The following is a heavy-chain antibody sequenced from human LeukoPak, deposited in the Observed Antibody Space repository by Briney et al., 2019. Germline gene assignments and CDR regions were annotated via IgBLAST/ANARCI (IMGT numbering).Heavy chain of an antibody. V-gene: IGHV3-30*04. J-gene: IGHJ3*02. CDR3: ANVYGDSLGVNAFDI. Sequence: PGGSLRLSRAASGFTFSSYAMHWVRQAPGKGLEWVAVISYDGSNKYYADSVKGRFTISRDNSKNTLYLQMNSLRAEDTAVYYCANVYGDSLGVNAFDIWGQGTMVTVSS. D-gene: IGHD4-17*01. CDR1: GFTFSSYA. CDR2: ISYDGSNK.